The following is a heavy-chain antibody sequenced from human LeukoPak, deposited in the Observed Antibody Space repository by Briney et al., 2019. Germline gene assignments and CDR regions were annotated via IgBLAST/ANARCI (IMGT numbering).Heavy chain of an antibody. V-gene: IGHV3-48*03. Sequence: GGSLRLSCAASGCIFCSYDMNWVRQAPGKGLEWISDISSSGSTIYYADSVRGRFTISRDNAKNSQYLQMDSLRADDTAVYFCARGLVDYYYYGLDVWGQGTTVTVSS. CDR2: ISSSGSTI. CDR1: GCIFCSYD. CDR3: ARGLVDYYYYGLDV. J-gene: IGHJ6*02. D-gene: IGHD6-6*01.